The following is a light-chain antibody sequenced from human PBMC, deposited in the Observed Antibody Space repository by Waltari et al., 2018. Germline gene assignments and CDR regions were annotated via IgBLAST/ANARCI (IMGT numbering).Light chain of an antibody. CDR1: QSVSSTY. J-gene: IGKJ2*01. Sequence: EIILTQSPGTLSLSPGERATLSCRASQSVSSTYVGWYQQKSGQAPRLVIYGGSSRATGIPDRFSGSASGTDFTLTISRLGPEDVAVYFCQVYGDLRDTFGQGTKLEIK. CDR2: GGS. V-gene: IGKV3-20*01. CDR3: QVYGDLRDT.